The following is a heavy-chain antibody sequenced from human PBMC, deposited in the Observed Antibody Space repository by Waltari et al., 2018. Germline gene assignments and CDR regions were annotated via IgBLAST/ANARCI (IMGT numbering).Heavy chain of an antibody. V-gene: IGHV4-4*07. CDR2: IYTSGST. CDR3: ARPYGGNPPGAFDI. D-gene: IGHD2-15*01. CDR1: GGSISSYY. J-gene: IGHJ3*02. Sequence: QVQLQESGPGLVKPSETLSLTCTVSGGSISSYYWSRIRQPAGKGLEWIGRIYTSGSTNYNPSLKSRVTISVDTSKNQFSLKLSSVTAADTAVYYCARPYGGNPPGAFDIWGQGTMVTVSS.